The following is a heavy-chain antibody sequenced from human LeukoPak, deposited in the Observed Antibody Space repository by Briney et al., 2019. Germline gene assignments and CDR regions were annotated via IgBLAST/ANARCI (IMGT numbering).Heavy chain of an antibody. CDR2: IKQDGSEK. J-gene: IGHJ4*02. D-gene: IGHD6-13*01. V-gene: IGHV3-7*01. Sequence: GGSLRLSCAASGFTFSSYWMSWVRQAPGKGLEWVANIKQDGSEKYYVDSVKGRFTISRDNAKNSLYLQMNSLRAEDTAVYYCARAAGARGSSWTPGFWGQGTLVTVSS. CDR3: ARAAGARGSSWTPGF. CDR1: GFTFSSYW.